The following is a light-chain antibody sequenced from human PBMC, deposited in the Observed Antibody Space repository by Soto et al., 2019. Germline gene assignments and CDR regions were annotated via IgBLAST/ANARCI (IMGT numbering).Light chain of an antibody. V-gene: IGKV1-12*01. CDR3: QLANSFPFT. Sequence: DIQMTQSPSSVSASVGDRVTITCRASQGISSWLAWYQQKPGKAPKLLIYAASSLQSGVPSRFSGSGSGTDFTLTISILQPEDYYCQLANSFPFTFGPGTKVDIK. J-gene: IGKJ3*01. CDR2: AAS. CDR1: QGISSW.